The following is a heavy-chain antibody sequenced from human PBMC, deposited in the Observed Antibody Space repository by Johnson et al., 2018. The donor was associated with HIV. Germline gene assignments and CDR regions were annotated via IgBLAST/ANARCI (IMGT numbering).Heavy chain of an antibody. V-gene: IGHV3-9*01. J-gene: IGHJ3*02. CDR2: ISWNSGSI. D-gene: IGHD1-26*01. CDR3: AKEGNRELVGDTAGGVGGAFES. CDR1: GFTFDDYA. Sequence: EVQLVESGGGLVQPGRSLRLSCAASGFTFDDYAMHWVRQAPGKGLEWVSGISWNSGSIGYADSVKGRFTISRDNAKNSLYLQMNSLRAEDTALYYCAKEGNRELVGDTAGGVGGAFESWGQGTMVTVSS.